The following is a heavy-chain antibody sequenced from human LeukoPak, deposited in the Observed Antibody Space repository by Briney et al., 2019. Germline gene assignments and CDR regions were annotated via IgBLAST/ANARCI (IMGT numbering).Heavy chain of an antibody. CDR3: AREGQLSGYRGYEYFDY. V-gene: IGHV1-69*13. CDR2: IIPIFGTA. Sequence: ASVKVSCKASGGTFSSYAISWVRQAPGQGLEWMGGIIPIFGTANYAQKFQGRVTITADESTGTAYMELSSLRSEDTAVYYCAREGQLSGYRGYEYFDYWGQGTLVTVSS. D-gene: IGHD5-12*01. J-gene: IGHJ4*02. CDR1: GGTFSSYA.